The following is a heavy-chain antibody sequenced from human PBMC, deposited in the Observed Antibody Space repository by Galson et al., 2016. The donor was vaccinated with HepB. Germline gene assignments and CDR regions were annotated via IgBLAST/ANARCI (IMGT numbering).Heavy chain of an antibody. D-gene: IGHD5-24*01. Sequence: SLRLSCAASGFTFSNYWMHWVRQSPGKGLVWVSRIYRDGSRTDYADSVRGRFTISRDNAKNTVYLQVNSLRAEDTAVYYCASELAAGYWGQGILVTVSS. CDR1: GFTFSNYW. CDR3: ASELAAGY. CDR2: IYRDGSRT. V-gene: IGHV3-74*01. J-gene: IGHJ4*02.